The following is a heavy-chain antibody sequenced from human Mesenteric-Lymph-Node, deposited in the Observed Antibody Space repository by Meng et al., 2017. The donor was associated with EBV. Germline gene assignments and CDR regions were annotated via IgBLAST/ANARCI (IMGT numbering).Heavy chain of an antibody. Sequence: VHLGVLGGGVVQAGRSLRLSCAASGFAFSSSSMMWVRQAPGKGLEWVSSISSSSSGIYYADSVRGRFTISRDNADNSLYLQMTSLKAEDTAVYYCARGGATYWGQGTLVTVSS. J-gene: IGHJ1*01. V-gene: IGHV3-21*01. CDR2: ISSSSSGI. D-gene: IGHD5-12*01. CDR1: GFAFSSSS. CDR3: ARGGATY.